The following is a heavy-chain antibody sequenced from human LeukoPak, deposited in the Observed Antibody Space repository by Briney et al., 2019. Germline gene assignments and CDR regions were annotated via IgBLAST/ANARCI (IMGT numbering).Heavy chain of an antibody. D-gene: IGHD2-2*01. CDR3: ASGTTDIVVVPATLRNYYFDY. V-gene: IGHV1-69*05. Sequence: SVKVSRKASGGTFSSYEISWVRQAPGQGLEWMGGIIPMFGTAKYAQKFQGRVTITTDKSTSTAYMELSSLRSEDTAVYYCASGTTDIVVVPATLRNYYFDYWGQGTLVTVSS. J-gene: IGHJ4*02. CDR2: IIPMFGTA. CDR1: GGTFSSYE.